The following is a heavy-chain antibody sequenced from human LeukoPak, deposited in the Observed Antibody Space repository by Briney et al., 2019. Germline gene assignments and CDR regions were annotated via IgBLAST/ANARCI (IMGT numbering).Heavy chain of an antibody. D-gene: IGHD4-17*01. CDR3: ATFIPRPNDYGDYLYYYYGMDV. Sequence: ASVTVSSTVSGHTLTELSMHWVRQAPGKGLEWVGGVDPRDGETFYAQKFQGRVTKTEDTSTNTAYMELCSLRSEDTAIYYCATFIPRPNDYGDYLYYYYGMDVWGQGTTVTVSS. CDR2: VDPRDGET. V-gene: IGHV1-24*01. CDR1: GHTLTELS. J-gene: IGHJ6*02.